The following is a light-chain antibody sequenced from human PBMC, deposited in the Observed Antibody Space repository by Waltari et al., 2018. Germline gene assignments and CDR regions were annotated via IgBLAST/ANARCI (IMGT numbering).Light chain of an antibody. Sequence: HSALTQPASVSGSPGQSTTISCTGTSSDVGAYDYLSWYPQYPGKAPKLMIYDVRNRPLGVSNRFSGSKSGITASLSISGVQAEDEAYYYCSSYTRSSTWVFGGGTKLTVL. CDR2: DVR. J-gene: IGLJ3*02. CDR3: SSYTRSSTWV. V-gene: IGLV2-14*03. CDR1: SSDVGAYDY.